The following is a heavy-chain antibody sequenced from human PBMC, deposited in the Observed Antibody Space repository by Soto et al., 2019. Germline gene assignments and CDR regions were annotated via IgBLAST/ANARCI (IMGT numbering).Heavy chain of an antibody. V-gene: IGHV4-31*03. CDR2: IYYSGSS. CDR1: GGSISSGGYY. Sequence: QVQLQESGPGLVKPSQTLSLTCTVSGGSISSGGYYWSWIRQHPGKGLEWIGYIYYSGSSYYNPSLKSRVTISVDTSKNQFSLKLSSVTAADTAVYYCARAGIGDGWFDPWGQGTLVTVSS. J-gene: IGHJ5*02. CDR3: ARAGIGDGWFDP. D-gene: IGHD6-13*01.